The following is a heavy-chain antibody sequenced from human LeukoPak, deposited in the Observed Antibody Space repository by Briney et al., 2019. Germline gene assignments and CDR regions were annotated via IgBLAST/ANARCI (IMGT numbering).Heavy chain of an antibody. Sequence: GSLRLSCEASGFIFWNSAMTWVRQAPGKGLVWVSTISGFGGRTFYADSVEGRFTISRDNSRNALYLQMNSLTAEDTALYYCAKGGHFSMFDSWGQGTLVTVSS. CDR2: ISGFGGRT. D-gene: IGHD2-21*02. CDR1: GFIFWNSA. V-gene: IGHV3-23*01. CDR3: AKGGHFSMFDS. J-gene: IGHJ5*01.